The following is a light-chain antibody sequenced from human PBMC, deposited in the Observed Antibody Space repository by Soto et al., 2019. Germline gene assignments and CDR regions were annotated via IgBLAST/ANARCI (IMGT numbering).Light chain of an antibody. CDR3: QQYHNWPIT. V-gene: IGKV3-15*01. CDR1: QSVSSN. J-gene: IGKJ5*01. Sequence: EIVMTQSRATLSVSPGERATLSCRASQSVSSNLAWHQQKPGQAPRILMYDASTRATGISARFSGSGSGTEFTLTISSLQSEDFAVYYCQQYHNWPITFGQGTRLEIK. CDR2: DAS.